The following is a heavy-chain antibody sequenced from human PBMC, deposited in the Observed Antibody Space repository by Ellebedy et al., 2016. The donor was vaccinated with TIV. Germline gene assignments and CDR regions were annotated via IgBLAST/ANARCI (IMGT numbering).Heavy chain of an antibody. D-gene: IGHD2-15*01. V-gene: IGHV1-2*02. CDR1: GYTFIDFY. J-gene: IGHJ4*02. CDR2: INPNSGGT. CDR3: ASIGDHLPVAVDY. Sequence: ASVKVSXXASGYTFIDFYMHWVRQAPGQGLEWMGWINPNSGGTNYAQKFQGSVTMTRDTSTSAVYMDLSSLRSEDTAVYYCASIGDHLPVAVDYWGQGTLVTVSS.